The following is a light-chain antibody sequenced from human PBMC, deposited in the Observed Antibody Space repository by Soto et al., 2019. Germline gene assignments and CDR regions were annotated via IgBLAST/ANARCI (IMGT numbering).Light chain of an antibody. CDR1: SSDVGGYNY. CDR2: DVS. V-gene: IGLV2-11*01. CDR3: CSYAGSYTYV. J-gene: IGLJ1*01. Sequence: QSALTQPRSVSGSPGQSVTISCTGTSSDVGGYNYVSWYQQHPGKAPKLMIYDVSKRPSGVPDRFSGSKSGNTASLTISGLQAEDEAADYCCSYAGSYTYVFGTGTKVTVL.